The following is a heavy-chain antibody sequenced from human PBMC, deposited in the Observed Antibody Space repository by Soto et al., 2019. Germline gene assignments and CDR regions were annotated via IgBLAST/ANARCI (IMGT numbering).Heavy chain of an antibody. J-gene: IGHJ5*02. CDR1: GFTFSIYS. V-gene: IGHV3-21*05. CDR2: ISPDSRYT. Sequence: GGSLRLSCAAFGFTFSIYSMNWVRQAPGKGLEWISYISPDSRYTIYADSVKGRFTISRDDAKNSLYLQMNSLRVEDTAVYYCARVYDILTSAWLDPWGQGTLVTVSS. D-gene: IGHD3-9*01. CDR3: ARVYDILTSAWLDP.